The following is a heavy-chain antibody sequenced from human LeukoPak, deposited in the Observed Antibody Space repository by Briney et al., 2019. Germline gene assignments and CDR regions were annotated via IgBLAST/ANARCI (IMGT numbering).Heavy chain of an antibody. CDR3: ARGRFLDAFDI. CDR2: IYYSGST. D-gene: IGHD3-3*01. V-gene: IGHV4-59*01. J-gene: IGHJ3*02. CDR1: GGSISSYY. Sequence: SGTLSLTCTVSGGSISSYYWSWIRQPPGKGLEWIGYIYYSGSTKYKPSLKSRVTISVDTSKNQFSLKLSSVTAADTAVYYCARGRFLDAFDIWGQGTMVTVSS.